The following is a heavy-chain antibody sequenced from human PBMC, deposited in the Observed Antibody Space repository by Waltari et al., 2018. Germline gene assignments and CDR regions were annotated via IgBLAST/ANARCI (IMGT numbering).Heavy chain of an antibody. Sequence: QVQLVQSGAEVKKPGSSVKVSCKASGGTFNNDAISCVRQAPGQGLEWMGRTIPILNLTNYAQRFQGRVTMTADKSTTTAYMELSSLSSADTAVYYCARARGELADFDFWGQGTQVTVSS. J-gene: IGHJ4*02. V-gene: IGHV1-69*04. CDR3: ARARGELADFDF. CDR1: GGTFNNDA. D-gene: IGHD3-10*01. CDR2: TIPILNLT.